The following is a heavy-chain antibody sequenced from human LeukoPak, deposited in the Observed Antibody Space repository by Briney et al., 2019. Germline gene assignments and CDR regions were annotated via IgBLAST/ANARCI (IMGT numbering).Heavy chain of an antibody. CDR2: ISSSSSYT. V-gene: IGHV3-21*01. D-gene: IGHD3-22*01. Sequence: GGSLRLSCAASGFTFSSYSMNWVRQAPGKGLEWVSSISSSSSYTYYADSVKGRFTISRDNAKNSLYLQMNSLRAEDTAVYYCARGFSTYYYDSSGYQDYWGQGTLVTVSS. CDR3: ARGFSTYYYDSSGYQDY. J-gene: IGHJ4*02. CDR1: GFTFSSYS.